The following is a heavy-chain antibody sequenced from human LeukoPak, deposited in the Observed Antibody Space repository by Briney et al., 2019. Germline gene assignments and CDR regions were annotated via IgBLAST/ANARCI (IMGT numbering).Heavy chain of an antibody. CDR2: IYTRGST. J-gene: IGHJ3*02. CDR3: ARGRYCSADICSGGDAFDI. D-gene: IGHD2-15*01. CDR1: GGYINNYY. V-gene: IGHV4-4*07. Sequence: SETLSLTCTVPGGYINNYYWSWIRQPAGKGLEWIGRIYTRGSTNYNPSLKSRVTMSVDTSKNQFSLKLSSVTAADTAVYYCARGRYCSADICSGGDAFDIWGQGTMVSVSS.